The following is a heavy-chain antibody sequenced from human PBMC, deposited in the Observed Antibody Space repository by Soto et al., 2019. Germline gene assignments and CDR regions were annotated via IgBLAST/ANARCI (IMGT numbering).Heavy chain of an antibody. V-gene: IGHV3-23*01. J-gene: IGHJ4*02. Sequence: GGSLRLSCTASDFSFSRDWVHWVRQAPGKGLEWVSAISGSGGSTYYADSVKGRFTISRDNSKNTLYLQMNSLRAEDTAVYYCAKGAKGGSICWNYWGQGTLVTVSS. CDR2: ISGSGGST. CDR1: DFSFSRDW. CDR3: AKGAKGGSICWNY. D-gene: IGHD2-15*01.